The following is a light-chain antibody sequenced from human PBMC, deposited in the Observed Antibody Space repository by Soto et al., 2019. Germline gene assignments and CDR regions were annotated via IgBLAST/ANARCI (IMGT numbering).Light chain of an antibody. CDR2: LGS. J-gene: IGKJ3*01. CDR1: QSLLHSNGYNS. CDR3: MHALENT. V-gene: IGKV2-28*01. Sequence: DIVMTQSPLSLPVTPGEPASISCRSSQSLLHSNGYNSLDWYLQKPGQSPQLRIYLGSNRASGVPDRFSGSGSGTDFTLKISRVEAEGFGAHYCMHALENTFGPGTKVDIK.